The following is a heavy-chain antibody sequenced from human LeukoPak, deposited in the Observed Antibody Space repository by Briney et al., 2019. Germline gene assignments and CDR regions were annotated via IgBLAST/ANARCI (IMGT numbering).Heavy chain of an antibody. D-gene: IGHD1-26*01. V-gene: IGHV1-18*01. J-gene: IGHJ3*02. Sequence: ASGKVSCKTSGYTFTTYGITWVRQAPGQGLEWMGWISAYNGNTNYAQKLQGRVTMTRDTSTSTAYMELRSLRSDDTAVYYCARGIDSGSPPLGTFEIWGQGTMVTVSS. CDR3: ARGIDSGSPPLGTFEI. CDR2: ISAYNGNT. CDR1: GYTFTTYG.